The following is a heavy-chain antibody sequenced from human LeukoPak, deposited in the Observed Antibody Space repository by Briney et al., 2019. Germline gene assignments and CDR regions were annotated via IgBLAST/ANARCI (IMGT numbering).Heavy chain of an antibody. CDR2: IFYGEST. Sequence: KPSETLSLTCSVSAGSISNGDYYWGWIRQAPGKGLEWIGCIFYGESTHYNPSLKSRLTISVDTSKNQFSLMLSSVTAADTAIYYCARPPGGTAAFDIWAQGTMVTVSS. CDR1: AGSISNGDYY. CDR3: ARPPGGTAAFDI. V-gene: IGHV4-39*07. D-gene: IGHD1-14*01. J-gene: IGHJ3*02.